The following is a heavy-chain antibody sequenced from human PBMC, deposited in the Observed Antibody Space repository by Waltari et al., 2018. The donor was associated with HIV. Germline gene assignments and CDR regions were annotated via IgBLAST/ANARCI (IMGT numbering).Heavy chain of an antibody. Sequence: EVQLVESGGGLVQPGGSRRLFCAVYGFNVSANYMSWVRQAPGKGLEWVSLMYTGGTTYYADSVKGRVTISRDNSKNTVFLQMNNLRAEDTAVYYCATDDFLTYWGQGTLVTVSS. V-gene: IGHV3-66*01. J-gene: IGHJ4*02. CDR1: GFNVSANY. CDR3: ATDDFLTY. D-gene: IGHD1-1*01. CDR2: MYTGGTT.